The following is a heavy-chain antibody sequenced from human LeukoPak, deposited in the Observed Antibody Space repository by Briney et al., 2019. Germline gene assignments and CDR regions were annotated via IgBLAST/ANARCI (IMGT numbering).Heavy chain of an antibody. J-gene: IGHJ4*02. V-gene: IGHV4-38-2*02. Sequence: SETLSLTCNVSGDSVGSPYYWGWIRQPPGKGLEWVASIFHSGYVCHNPSLKSRVTMSIDMSRNQFSLKLTSVTAAETALYYCARAVTGEPDYFDLWGQGTLVTVSS. D-gene: IGHD1-14*01. CDR2: IFHSGYV. CDR1: GDSVGSPYY. CDR3: ARAVTGEPDYFDL.